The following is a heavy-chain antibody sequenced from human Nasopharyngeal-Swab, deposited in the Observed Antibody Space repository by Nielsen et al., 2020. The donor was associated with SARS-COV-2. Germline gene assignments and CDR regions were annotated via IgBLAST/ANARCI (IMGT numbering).Heavy chain of an antibody. Sequence: GESLKISCAASGFIFSASAIHWVRQASGKGPEWVGRIGDKDHNYATTYGASVQGRFTISRDDSKNTAFLQMDSLKTEDTVLYYCTTDFYFDYWGQGTLVTVSS. J-gene: IGHJ4*02. CDR2: IGDKDHNYAT. V-gene: IGHV3-73*01. CDR1: GFIFSASA. CDR3: TTDFYFDY.